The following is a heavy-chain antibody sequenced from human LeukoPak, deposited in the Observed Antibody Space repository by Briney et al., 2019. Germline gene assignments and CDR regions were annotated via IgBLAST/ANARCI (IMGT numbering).Heavy chain of an antibody. D-gene: IGHD5-12*01. Sequence: PSETPSLTCTVSGASVSSYYWSWIRQPPGKGPEWIGYFSYSGSTNYNPSLKSRVTISVDTSKNQFSLNLSSVTAADTAVYYCARGPLDSGYTYFDYWGQGTLVSVAS. CDR2: FSYSGST. V-gene: IGHV4-59*02. J-gene: IGHJ4*02. CDR3: ARGPLDSGYTYFDY. CDR1: GASVSSYY.